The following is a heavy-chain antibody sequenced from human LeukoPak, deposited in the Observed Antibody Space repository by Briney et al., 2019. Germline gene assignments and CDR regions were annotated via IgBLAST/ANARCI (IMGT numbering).Heavy chain of an antibody. V-gene: IGHV1-69*06. CDR2: IIPIFGTA. D-gene: IGHD3-10*01. CDR3: ARVVTMVRGVIMDYYYGMDV. CDR1: GGTFSSYA. J-gene: IGHJ6*04. Sequence: GVSVKVSCKASGGTFSSYAISWVRQTPGQGLEWMGGIIPIFGTANYAQKFQGRVTITADKSTSTAYMELSSLRSEDTAVYYCARVVTMVRGVIMDYYYGMDVWGKGTTVTVSS.